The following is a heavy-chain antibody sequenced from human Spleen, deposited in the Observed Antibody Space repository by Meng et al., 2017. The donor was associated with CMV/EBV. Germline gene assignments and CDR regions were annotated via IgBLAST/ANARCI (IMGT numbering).Heavy chain of an antibody. J-gene: IGHJ6*02. CDR3: ARFLSSSLTYYYYYGMDV. CDR2: IYYSGST. CDR1: GGSISSSRHY. D-gene: IGHD6-6*01. V-gene: IGHV4-39*01. Sequence: SETLSLTCTVSGGSISSSRHYWGWIRQPPGKGLEWIGRIYYSGSTYYNPSLKSRVTISVDTSKNQFSLKLSSVTAADTAVYYCARFLSSSLTYYYYYGMDVWGQGTTVTVSS.